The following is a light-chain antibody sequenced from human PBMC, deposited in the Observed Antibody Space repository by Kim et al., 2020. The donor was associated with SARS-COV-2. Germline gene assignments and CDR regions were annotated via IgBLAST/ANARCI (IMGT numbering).Light chain of an antibody. V-gene: IGKV3-11*01. CDR1: HSIGNS. CDR3: QQRSSWPPT. J-gene: IGKJ5*01. CDR2: DAS. Sequence: EIVLTQSPATLSLSPGERATLSCRASHSIGNSLAWYQQKPGQAPRLLIHDASNGATDIPASFSGSGSGTDFTLTISSLEPEDFAVYFCQQRSSWPPTFGQGTRLEIK.